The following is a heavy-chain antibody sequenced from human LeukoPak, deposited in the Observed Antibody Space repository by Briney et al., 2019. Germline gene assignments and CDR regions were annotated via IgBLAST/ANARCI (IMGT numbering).Heavy chain of an antibody. D-gene: IGHD1-26*01. J-gene: IGHJ6*02. CDR3: AREKWVPPYYFYGMDV. CDR1: GGTFSSYL. V-gene: IGHV1-69*13. Sequence: SVKVSCKASGGTFSSYLINWVRQAPGQGLEWMGGIIPLSHTTSYAQKFQGRVTITADESTSTAYMELSRLRSDDTAVYYCAREKWVPPYYFYGMDVWGLGTTLTVSS. CDR2: IIPLSHTT.